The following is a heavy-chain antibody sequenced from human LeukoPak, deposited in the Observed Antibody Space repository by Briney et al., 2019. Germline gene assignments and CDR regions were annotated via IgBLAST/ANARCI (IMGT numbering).Heavy chain of an antibody. D-gene: IGHD6-13*01. CDR2: IYCSGST. CDR3: ARAAGPLAAPDF. Sequence: KPSETLSLTCTVSGGSISSYYWSWIRQPPGKGLGWIGYIYCSGSTNYNPSLKSRVTISVDTSKNQFSLKLSSVTAADTAVYYCARAAGPLAAPDFWGQGTPVTVSS. V-gene: IGHV4-59*01. J-gene: IGHJ4*02. CDR1: GGSISSYY.